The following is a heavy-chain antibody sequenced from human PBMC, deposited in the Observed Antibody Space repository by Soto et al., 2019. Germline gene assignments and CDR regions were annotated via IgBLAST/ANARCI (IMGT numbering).Heavy chain of an antibody. J-gene: IGHJ6*02. V-gene: IGHV1-69*13. CDR1: GGTFRSYA. D-gene: IGHD5-18*01. CDR2: IIPIFGTA. CDR3: AEGPTTWGYSYAKNYYYYGMDV. Sequence: SSVKVSCKASGGTFRSYAIRWVRQARGQALEWMGGIIPIFGTANYAQKFQGRVTITADESTSTAYMELSSLRSEDTAVYYCAEGPTTWGYSYAKNYYYYGMDVWGQGTTVTVSS.